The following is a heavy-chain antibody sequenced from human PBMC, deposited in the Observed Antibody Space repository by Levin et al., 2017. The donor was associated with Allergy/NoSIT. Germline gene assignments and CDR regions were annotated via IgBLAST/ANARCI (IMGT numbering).Heavy chain of an antibody. CDR1: GGSISSYY. Sequence: SQTLSLTCTVSGGSISSYYWSWIRQPPGKGLEWIGYIYSSGSTDYNPSLKSRVTISVDTSKNQFSLKLSSVTAADTAVYYCARDSSSWYRAFDIWGQGTLVTVSS. J-gene: IGHJ3*02. CDR2: IYSSGST. D-gene: IGHD6-13*01. V-gene: IGHV4-59*01. CDR3: ARDSSSWYRAFDI.